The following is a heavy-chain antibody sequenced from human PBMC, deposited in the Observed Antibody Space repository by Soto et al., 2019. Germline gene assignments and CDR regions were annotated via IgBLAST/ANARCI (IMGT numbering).Heavy chain of an antibody. Sequence: GGSLRLSCAASGFTFSNAWMNWVRQAPGKGLEWVGRIKSKTDGGTTDYAAPVKGRFTISRDDSKNTLYLQMNSLKTEDTAVYYFTTLGRLWFGELLYFFDYWGQGTLVTV. V-gene: IGHV3-15*07. CDR1: GFTFSNAW. D-gene: IGHD3-10*01. CDR2: IKSKTDGGTT. CDR3: TTLGRLWFGELLYFFDY. J-gene: IGHJ4*02.